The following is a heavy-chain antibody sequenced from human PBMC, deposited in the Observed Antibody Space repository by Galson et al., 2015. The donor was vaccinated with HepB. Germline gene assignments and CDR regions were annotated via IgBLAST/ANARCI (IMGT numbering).Heavy chain of an antibody. CDR1: GYTFTAKS. Sequence: SCKASGYTFTAKSIHWVRQAPGEGLEWMGWINPKSAGTNYAQKFRDRVSMTGDTSTETAFLELRSLRSNDTAVYFCARASSGTVEFDYWGQGTQVTVSS. CDR3: ARASSGTVEFDY. V-gene: IGHV1-2*02. CDR2: INPKSAGT. D-gene: IGHD2-8*02. J-gene: IGHJ4*02.